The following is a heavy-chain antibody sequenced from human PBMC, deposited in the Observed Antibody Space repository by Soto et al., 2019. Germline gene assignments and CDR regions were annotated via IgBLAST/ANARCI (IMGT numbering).Heavy chain of an antibody. CDR3: AIADYGDDDY. J-gene: IGHJ4*02. CDR1: GYTFATST. Sequence: QLQLVQSGPEAKKPGASVKVSCKASGYTFATSTISWLRQAPGQGPEWLGWIKAYSGNTNSAQKLQGRLTMTTDTSTSTAYMELRSLTTDDTAIYYCAIADYGDDDYWGQGTLVTVSS. CDR2: IKAYSGNT. D-gene: IGHD4-17*01. V-gene: IGHV1-18*01.